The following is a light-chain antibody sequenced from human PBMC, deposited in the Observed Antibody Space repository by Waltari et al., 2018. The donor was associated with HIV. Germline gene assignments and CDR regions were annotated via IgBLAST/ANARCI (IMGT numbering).Light chain of an antibody. CDR3: QSYDSSLSGVL. J-gene: IGLJ2*01. Sequence: GAPGQRVTISCTGSSSNIGAGYEVHWYQQLPGTGPKLLIYDINNRPSGVPDRFSGSKSGTSASLAITGLQAEDEADYYCQSYDSSLSGVLFGGGTKLTVL. CDR1: SSNIGAGYE. CDR2: DIN. V-gene: IGLV1-40*01.